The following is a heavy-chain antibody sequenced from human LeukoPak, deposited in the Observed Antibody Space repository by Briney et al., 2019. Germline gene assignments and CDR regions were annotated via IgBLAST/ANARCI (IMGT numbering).Heavy chain of an antibody. Sequence: GGSLRLSCAASGFTFSSYGMSWVRQAPGKGLEWVSVIYSGGSTYYADSVKGRFTISRDNSKNTLYLQMNSLRAEDTAVYYCASFPPTIAVAGNRDDAFDIWGQGTMVTVSS. V-gene: IGHV3-53*01. CDR1: GFTFSSYG. D-gene: IGHD6-19*01. CDR2: IYSGGST. J-gene: IGHJ3*02. CDR3: ASFPPTIAVAGNRDDAFDI.